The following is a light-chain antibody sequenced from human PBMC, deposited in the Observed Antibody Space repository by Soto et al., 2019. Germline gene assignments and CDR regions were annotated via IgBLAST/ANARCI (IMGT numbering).Light chain of an antibody. J-gene: IGKJ4*01. CDR3: QQYSTYPLT. V-gene: IGKV1-5*01. CDR1: QSITTF. CDR2: DAS. Sequence: DIPMTQSPSTLSASLGDRVTINCRASQSITTFLAWYQQKPGKAPQILIYDASKLEPGVPSRLSGGGSGTEFTLTISSLQPDDFATYYCQQYSTYPLTFGGGTKVDI.